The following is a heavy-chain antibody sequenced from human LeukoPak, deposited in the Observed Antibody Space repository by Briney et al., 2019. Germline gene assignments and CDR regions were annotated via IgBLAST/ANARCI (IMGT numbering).Heavy chain of an antibody. V-gene: IGHV1-2*04. CDR1: GYTFTGYY. CDR3: ARGWNYYGSGSYPSKNWFDP. CDR2: INPNSGGT. Sequence: ASVKVSCKASGYTFTGYYMHWVRQAPGQGLRWMGWINPNSGGTNYAQKFQGWVTMTRDTSISTAYMELSRLRSDDTAVYYCARGWNYYGSGSYPSKNWFDPWGQGTLVTVSS. J-gene: IGHJ5*02. D-gene: IGHD3-10*01.